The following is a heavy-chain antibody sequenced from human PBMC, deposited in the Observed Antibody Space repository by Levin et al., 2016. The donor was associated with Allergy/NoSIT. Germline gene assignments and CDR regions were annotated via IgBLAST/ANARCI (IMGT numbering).Heavy chain of an antibody. Sequence: WIRQPPGKGLEWVSDISDSSGSTNYADSVKGRFTISRDNSKNTLYLQMNSLRAEDTAAYYCAKRYYSASGSLDVWGKGTTVTVSS. D-gene: IGHD3-10*01. CDR2: ISDSSGST. V-gene: IGHV3-23*01. J-gene: IGHJ6*04. CDR3: AKRYYSASGSLDV.